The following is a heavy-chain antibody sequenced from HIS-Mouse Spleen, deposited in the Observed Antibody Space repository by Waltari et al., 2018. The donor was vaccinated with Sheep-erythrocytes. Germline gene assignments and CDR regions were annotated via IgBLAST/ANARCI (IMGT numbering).Heavy chain of an antibody. CDR3: AQTGATTPHFDY. Sequence: QVQLVQSGAEVKKPGSSVKVSCKASGGTFSSYAISWVRQAPGQGLEWMGRTIPICGIANSAQKVQGRVTITADKSTSTAYMELSSLRSEDTAVYYCAQTGATTPHFDYWGQGTLVTVSS. D-gene: IGHD1-26*01. CDR1: GGTFSSYA. J-gene: IGHJ4*02. CDR2: TIPICGIA. V-gene: IGHV1-69*04.